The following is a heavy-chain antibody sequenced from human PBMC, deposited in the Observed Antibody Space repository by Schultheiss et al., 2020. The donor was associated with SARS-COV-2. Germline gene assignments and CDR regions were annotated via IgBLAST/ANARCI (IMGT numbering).Heavy chain of an antibody. CDR2: ISYDGSNK. CDR1: GFTFSSYA. Sequence: GGSLRLSCAASGFTFSSYAMHWVRQAPGKGLEWVAVISYDGSNKYYADSVKGRFTISRDNSKNTLYLQMNSLRAEDTAVYYCAREGYSSSGGVDYWGQGTLVTVSS. J-gene: IGHJ4*02. V-gene: IGHV3-30*01. CDR3: AREGYSSSGGVDY. D-gene: IGHD6-6*01.